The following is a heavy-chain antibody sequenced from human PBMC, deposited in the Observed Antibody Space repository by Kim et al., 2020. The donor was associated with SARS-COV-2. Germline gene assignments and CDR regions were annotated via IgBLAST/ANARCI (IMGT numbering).Heavy chain of an antibody. CDR3: ECYYDFWSGYYTGPRHFDY. V-gene: IGHV3-49*04. J-gene: IGHJ4*02. Sequence: GGSLRLSCTASGFTFGDYAMSWVRQAPGKGLEWVGFIRSKAYGGTTEYAASVKGRFTISRDDSKSIAYLQMNSLKTEDTAVYYCECYYDFWSGYYTGPRHFDYWGQGTLVTVSS. CDR1: GFTFGDYA. CDR2: IRSKAYGGTT. D-gene: IGHD3-3*01.